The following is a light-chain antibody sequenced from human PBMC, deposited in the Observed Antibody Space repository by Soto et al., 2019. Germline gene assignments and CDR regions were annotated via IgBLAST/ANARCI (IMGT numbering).Light chain of an antibody. Sequence: IVITRCPSPVRVCSGERATLSCRASQSVSRHLGWYQQKPGQGTRLLIYDASTRATGIPDRFSGSGSGTDFTLTISRPEPEDFAVYYCQQYGRSPRTFGQGTKVDIK. V-gene: IGKV3-20*01. CDR2: DAS. CDR3: QQYGRSPRT. J-gene: IGKJ1*01. CDR1: QSVSRH.